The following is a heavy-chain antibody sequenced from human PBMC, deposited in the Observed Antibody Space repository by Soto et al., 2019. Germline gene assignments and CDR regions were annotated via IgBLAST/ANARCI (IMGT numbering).Heavy chain of an antibody. J-gene: IGHJ4*02. CDR3: ARGTHYYGSGSYYVN. D-gene: IGHD3-10*01. Sequence: SETLSLTCAVSGGSISSGGYSWSWIRQPPGKGLEWIGYIYHSGSTYYNPSLKSRVTISVDRSKNQFSLKLSSVTAADTAVYYCARGTHYYGSGSYYVNWGQGTLVTVSS. CDR2: IYHSGST. V-gene: IGHV4-30-2*01. CDR1: GGSISSGGYS.